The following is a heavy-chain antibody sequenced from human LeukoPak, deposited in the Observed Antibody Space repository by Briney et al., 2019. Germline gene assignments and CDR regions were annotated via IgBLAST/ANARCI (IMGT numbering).Heavy chain of an antibody. CDR1: GFAFNSYY. CDR3: ARDLKSSSSRHFDY. Sequence: ASVKVSCKTSGFAFNSYYLHWVRQAPGQGLEWMGWINPNMGTTDYPQKFQGRVTMTRDTSIRTIFMELSSLTFDDTAVYYCARDLKSSSSRHFDYWGQGSLVTVSS. J-gene: IGHJ4*02. D-gene: IGHD6-6*01. V-gene: IGHV1-2*02. CDR2: INPNMGTT.